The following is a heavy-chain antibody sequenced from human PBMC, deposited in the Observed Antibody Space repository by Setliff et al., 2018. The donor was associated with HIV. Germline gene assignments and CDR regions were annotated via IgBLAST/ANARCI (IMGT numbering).Heavy chain of an antibody. CDR3: AKDLYRIQLWVAFDY. D-gene: IGHD5-18*01. J-gene: IGHJ4*02. CDR1: RFTFSSYA. CDR2: ISNNGGST. Sequence: LRLSCAASRFTFSSYAMSWVRQAPGKGLEWVSSISNNGGSTYYADSVKGRFTISRDNSKNTLYLQMNSLRAEDTAIYYCAKDLYRIQLWVAFDYWGQGTLVTVS. V-gene: IGHV3-23*01.